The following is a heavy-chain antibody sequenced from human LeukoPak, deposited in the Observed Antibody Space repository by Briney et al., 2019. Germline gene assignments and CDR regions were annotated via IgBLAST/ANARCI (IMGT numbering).Heavy chain of an antibody. CDR1: GYTFTNYA. D-gene: IGHD6-13*01. V-gene: IGHV1-3*01. CDR2: ISAGNGNT. CDR3: ARVWYSDGNPFDY. Sequence: ASVKVSCKTSGYTFTNYAMHWVRQAPGQRLEWMGWISAGNGNTKYSQKFQGRVTITRVTSASTAYMELSSLTSEDTAVYYCARVWYSDGNPFDYWGEGTLVTVSS. J-gene: IGHJ4*02.